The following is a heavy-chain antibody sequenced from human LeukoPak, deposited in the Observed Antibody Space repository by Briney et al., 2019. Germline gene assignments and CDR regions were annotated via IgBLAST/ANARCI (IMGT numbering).Heavy chain of an antibody. CDR3: ARDWSGSYKDY. D-gene: IGHD1-26*01. CDR1: GGSITSYY. V-gene: IGHV4-4*07. J-gene: IGHJ4*02. Sequence: PSETLSLTCTVSGGSITSYYWSWIRQPAGKGLEWIGRIYTSGSTSYNPSLKSRVTMSVDTIKNQFSLKLSSVTAADTAMYYCARDWSGSYKDYWGQGTLVTVSS. CDR2: IYTSGST.